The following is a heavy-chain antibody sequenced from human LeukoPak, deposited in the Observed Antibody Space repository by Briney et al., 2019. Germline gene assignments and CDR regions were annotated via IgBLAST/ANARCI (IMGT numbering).Heavy chain of an antibody. Sequence: SQTLSLTRAISGDSVSSNSAAWSWIRQSPSRGLEWLGRTYYRSKWHSYYAPSVKSRITINPDTSKNQFSLQLKSVTPEDTAVYYCARMVGLVSDFWGQGTLVTVSS. CDR3: ARMVGLVSDF. CDR1: GDSVSSNSAA. CDR2: TYYRSKWHS. D-gene: IGHD3-10*01. V-gene: IGHV6-1*01. J-gene: IGHJ4*02.